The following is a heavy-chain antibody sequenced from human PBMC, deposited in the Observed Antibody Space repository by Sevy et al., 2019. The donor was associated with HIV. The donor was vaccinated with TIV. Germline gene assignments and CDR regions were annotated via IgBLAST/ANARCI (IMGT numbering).Heavy chain of an antibody. Sequence: GGSLRLSCAASGFTXXSYWMSWVRQAPGKGLEWVANIKQDGSEKYYVDSVKGRFNISRDNAKNSLYLQMNSLRAEDTAVYYCARDLRIAVAAPDAXDIWGQGTMVTVSS. V-gene: IGHV3-7*01. J-gene: IGHJ3*02. CDR2: IKQDGSEK. CDR3: ARDLRIAVAAPDAXDI. CDR1: GFTXXSYW. D-gene: IGHD6-19*01.